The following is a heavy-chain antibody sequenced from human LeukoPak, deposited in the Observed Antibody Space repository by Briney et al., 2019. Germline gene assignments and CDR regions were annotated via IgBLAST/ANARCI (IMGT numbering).Heavy chain of an antibody. CDR2: VYYTGST. V-gene: IGHV4-59*01. D-gene: IGHD6-19*01. J-gene: IGHJ4*02. CDR3: ARGPIAVAGYTFDY. CDR1: GGSISSNY. Sequence: SETLSLTCSVSGGSISSNYWSWVRQPPGKGLKWIGYVYYTGSTNYNPSLRSRVTISVDTSKNQFSLKLSSVTAADTAVYYCARGPIAVAGYTFDYWGQGTLVTVSS.